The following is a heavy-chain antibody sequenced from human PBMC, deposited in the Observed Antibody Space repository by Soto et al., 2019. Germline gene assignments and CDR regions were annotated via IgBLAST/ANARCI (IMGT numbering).Heavy chain of an antibody. V-gene: IGHV3-53*02. CDR2: TYTGGNS. CDR1: GFNVSSKY. Sequence: EVQLVETGGGLIQPGGSLSLSCAASGFNVSSKYMHWVRQAPGKGLEWVSLTYTGGNSFYASSVKGRFIVSRDISKNPLYLQRNSLSAEDTAVYYCAREGFPYGLDYWGQGSLVTVSP. D-gene: IGHD3-10*01. CDR3: AREGFPYGLDY. J-gene: IGHJ4*02.